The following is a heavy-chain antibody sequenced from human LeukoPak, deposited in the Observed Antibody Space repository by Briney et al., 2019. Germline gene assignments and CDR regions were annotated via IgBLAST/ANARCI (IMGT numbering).Heavy chain of an antibody. Sequence: GRSLRLSCAASGFTFSSYAMHWVRQAPGKGLEWVAVISYDGSNKYYADSVKGRFTISRDNSKNTQYLQMNSLRAEDTAVYYCARDSPESWFDPWGQGTLVTVSS. V-gene: IGHV3-30-3*01. D-gene: IGHD1-14*01. CDR3: ARDSPESWFDP. CDR2: ISYDGSNK. CDR1: GFTFSSYA. J-gene: IGHJ5*02.